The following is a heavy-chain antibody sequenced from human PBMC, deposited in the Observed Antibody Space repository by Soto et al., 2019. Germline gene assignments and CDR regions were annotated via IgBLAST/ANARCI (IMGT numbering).Heavy chain of an antibody. CDR3: ARTTYYYDSSGYSESYYFDY. J-gene: IGHJ4*02. CDR1: GGSISSGGYY. Sequence: SETLSLTCTVSGGSISSGGYYWSWIRQHPGKGLEWIGYIYYSGSTYYNPSLKSRVTISVDTSKNQFSLKLSSVTAADTAVYYCARTTYYYDSSGYSESYYFDYWGQGTLVTVSS. V-gene: IGHV4-31*03. CDR2: IYYSGST. D-gene: IGHD3-22*01.